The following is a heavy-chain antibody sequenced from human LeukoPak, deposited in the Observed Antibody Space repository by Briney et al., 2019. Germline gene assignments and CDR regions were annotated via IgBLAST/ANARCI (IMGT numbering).Heavy chain of an antibody. Sequence: APSVTASCKASGYTPTSYGISWVRQAPRHGLEWMGWISAYNGNTNYAQKLQGRVTMTTDTSTSTAYMERRSLRSDDTAVYYCARLLRGYSYGDYWGQGTLVSVSS. D-gene: IGHD5-18*01. J-gene: IGHJ4*02. CDR1: GYTPTSYG. CDR3: ARLLRGYSYGDY. V-gene: IGHV1-18*01. CDR2: ISAYNGNT.